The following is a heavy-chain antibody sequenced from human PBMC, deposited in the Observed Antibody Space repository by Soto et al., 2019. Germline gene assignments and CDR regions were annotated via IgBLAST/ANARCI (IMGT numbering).Heavy chain of an antibody. V-gene: IGHV5-51*01. CDR3: ARKTGAQGPMDY. J-gene: IGHJ4*02. CDR1: GYSFTTYW. CDR2: IYPSDSDT. D-gene: IGHD1-1*01. Sequence: GESLKISCKGSGYSFTTYWIGWVRQMPGKGLEWMGIIYPSDSDTRYSPSFQGQVTISVDKSISSAYLQWSSLKASDTAIYYCARKTGAQGPMDYWGQGTLVTV.